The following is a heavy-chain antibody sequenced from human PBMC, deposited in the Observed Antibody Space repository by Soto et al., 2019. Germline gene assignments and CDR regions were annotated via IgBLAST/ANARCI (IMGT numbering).Heavy chain of an antibody. D-gene: IGHD3-9*01. V-gene: IGHV3-66*01. J-gene: IGHJ6*01. CDR1: GFTVSSNY. CDR3: ARDTLRYFDCLTNYGMDV. Sequence: EVQLVESGGGLVQPGGSLRLSCAASGFTVSSNYMSWVRQAPGKGLEWVSVIYSGGSTYYADSVKGRFTISRDNSKNTVYLQMNSLRAEETAVYYCARDTLRYFDCLTNYGMDVLGQWTTVSVS. CDR2: IYSGGST.